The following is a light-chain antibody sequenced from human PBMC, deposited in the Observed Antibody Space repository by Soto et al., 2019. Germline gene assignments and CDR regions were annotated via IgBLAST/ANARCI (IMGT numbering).Light chain of an antibody. Sequence: QSAVTQPASVSGSPGQSITISCTGTSSDVGGYNYVSWYQQHPGKAPKLMIYDVSNRPSGVSNRFSGSKSGNTASLTISGLQAEDEADYYCSSYTSSSTLVVFGGGTKVTVL. J-gene: IGLJ2*01. V-gene: IGLV2-14*01. CDR3: SSYTSSSTLVV. CDR1: SSDVGGYNY. CDR2: DVS.